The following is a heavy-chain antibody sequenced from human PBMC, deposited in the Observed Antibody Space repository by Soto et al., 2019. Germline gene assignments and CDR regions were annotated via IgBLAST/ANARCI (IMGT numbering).Heavy chain of an antibody. J-gene: IGHJ4*02. CDR2: INHSGST. D-gene: IGHD3-10*01. CDR1: GGSFSGYY. V-gene: IGHV4-34*01. Sequence: ETLSLTCAVYGGSFSGYYWSWIRQPPGKGLEWIGEINHSGSTNYNPSLKSRVTISVDTSKNQFSLKLSSVTAADTAVYYCARAHYGSGSYYEFDYWGQGTLVTVS. CDR3: ARAHYGSGSYYEFDY.